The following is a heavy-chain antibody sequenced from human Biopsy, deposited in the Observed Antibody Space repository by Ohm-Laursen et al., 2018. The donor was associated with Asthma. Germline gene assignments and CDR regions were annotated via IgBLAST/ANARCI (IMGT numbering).Heavy chain of an antibody. CDR1: GGSISSGGYY. D-gene: IGHD7-27*01. Sequence: PSETLSLACPVSGGSISSGGYYWSWIRQHPGKGLEWIGYIYYSGSTYYNPSLKSRVTISVDTSKNQFSLNLSSVTAADTAVYYCARWGSFGFDYWGQGTLVTVSS. CDR2: IYYSGST. J-gene: IGHJ4*02. V-gene: IGHV4-31*03. CDR3: ARWGSFGFDY.